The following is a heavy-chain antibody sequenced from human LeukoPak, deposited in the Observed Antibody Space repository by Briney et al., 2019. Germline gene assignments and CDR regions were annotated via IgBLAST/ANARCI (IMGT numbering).Heavy chain of an antibody. CDR2: ISSTGST. CDR3: ARDRTSYYDSRGYYTRAGFDY. V-gene: IGHV4-61*10. D-gene: IGHD3-22*01. Sequence: SETLSLTCTVSGGSVSSGGYYWSWIRQPAGKGLEYLGRISSTGSTNYNPSLRSRVTISLDTSKNHFSLKLSSVTAADTAVYYCARDRTSYYDSRGYYTRAGFDYWGQGTLVTVSS. CDR1: GGSVSSGGYY. J-gene: IGHJ4*02.